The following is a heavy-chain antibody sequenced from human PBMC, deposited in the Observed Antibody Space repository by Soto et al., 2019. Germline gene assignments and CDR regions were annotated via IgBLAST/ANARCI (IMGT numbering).Heavy chain of an antibody. CDR1: GFTVSNNY. J-gene: IGHJ4*02. Sequence: EVQLVESGGGLIQPGGSLRLSCAVSGFTVSNNYMSWVRQAPGKGLEGVSVIYSGGYTAYGDSVKGRFTISRDNSKNTLFLQTKGRGAAGPAFFFWGTEAGGGGYWGQGTLVTVSS. CDR3: GTEAGGGGY. V-gene: IGHV3-53*01. D-gene: IGHD3-10*01. CDR2: IYSGGYT.